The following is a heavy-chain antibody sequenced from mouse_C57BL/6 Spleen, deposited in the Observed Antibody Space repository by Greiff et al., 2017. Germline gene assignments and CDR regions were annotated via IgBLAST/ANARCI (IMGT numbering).Heavy chain of an antibody. CDR2: IYPSDSET. CDR3: ATGYYGSSGGWFAY. Sequence: VQLQQPGAELVRPGSSVKLSCKASGYTFTSYWLDWVKQRPGQGLEWIGNIYPSDSETHYNQKFKDKATLTVDKSSSTAYMQLSSRTSEDDAVYYCATGYYGSSGGWFAYWGQGTLVTVSA. D-gene: IGHD1-1*01. CDR1: GYTFTSYW. V-gene: IGHV1-61*01. J-gene: IGHJ3*01.